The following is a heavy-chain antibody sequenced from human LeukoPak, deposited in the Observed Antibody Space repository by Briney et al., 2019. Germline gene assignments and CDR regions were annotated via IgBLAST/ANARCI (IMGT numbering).Heavy chain of an antibody. CDR2: ISSSGSTI. CDR3: AKIFTCGGDCYYQGPDAFDI. V-gene: IGHV3-11*04. J-gene: IGHJ3*02. CDR1: GFTFSDYY. D-gene: IGHD2-21*02. Sequence: PGGSLRLSCAASGFTFSDYYMSWIRQAPGKGLEWVSYISSSGSTIYYADSVKGRFTISRDNAKNSLYLQMNSLRAEDTAVYYCAKIFTCGGDCYYQGPDAFDIWGQRTMVTVSS.